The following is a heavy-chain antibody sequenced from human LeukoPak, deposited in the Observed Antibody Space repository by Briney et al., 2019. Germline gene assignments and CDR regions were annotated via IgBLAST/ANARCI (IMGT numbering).Heavy chain of an antibody. CDR3: GRLGCSGGSCYSHYYYYMDV. V-gene: IGHV1-2*02. Sequence: ASVKVSCKASGYTFTGYYMHWVRQAPGQGLEWMGWINPNSGGTNYAQKFQGRVTMTRDTSISTAYMELSRLRSDDTAAYYCGRLGCSGGSCYSHYYYYMDVWGKGTTVTVSS. D-gene: IGHD2-15*01. J-gene: IGHJ6*03. CDR2: INPNSGGT. CDR1: GYTFTGYY.